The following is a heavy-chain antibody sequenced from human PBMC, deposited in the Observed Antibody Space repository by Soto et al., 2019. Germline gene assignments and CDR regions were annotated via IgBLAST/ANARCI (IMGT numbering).Heavy chain of an antibody. Sequence: QVQLVQSGAEVKKPGSSVKVSCKASGGTFSSYAISWVRQAPGQGLEWMGGIIPIFGTANYAQKLQGRVTITADESTSTAYMELSSLRSEDTAVYYCARGTTMIVVVRGGWFDPCGQGTLVTVSS. CDR1: GGTFSSYA. J-gene: IGHJ5*02. V-gene: IGHV1-69*01. D-gene: IGHD3-22*01. CDR2: IIPIFGTA. CDR3: ARGTTMIVVVRGGWFDP.